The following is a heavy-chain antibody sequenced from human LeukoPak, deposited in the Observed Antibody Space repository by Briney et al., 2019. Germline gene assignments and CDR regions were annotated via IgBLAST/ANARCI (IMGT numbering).Heavy chain of an antibody. Sequence: SETLSLTCAVYGGSFSGYYWSWIRQPPGKGLEWIGEINHSGSTNYNPSLKSRVTISVDTSKNQFSLKLSSVTAADTAVYYCASSQANSHWGQGTLVTVSS. J-gene: IGHJ4*02. CDR2: INHSGST. V-gene: IGHV4-34*01. CDR3: ASSQANSH. D-gene: IGHD4/OR15-4a*01. CDR1: GGSFSGYY.